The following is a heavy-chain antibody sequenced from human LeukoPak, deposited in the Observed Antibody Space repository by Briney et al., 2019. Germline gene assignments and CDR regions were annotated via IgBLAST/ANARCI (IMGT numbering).Heavy chain of an antibody. D-gene: IGHD5-24*01. V-gene: IGHV1-2*02. Sequence: ASVKVSCKASGYTFTSYAIHWVRQAPGQGLEWMGWITPSGGTNYPQKFQGRVAITWDTSITTAYMHLSRLTSDDTAVYYCARDRYGDGFAHLDYWGQGALVTVPS. CDR2: ITPSGGT. J-gene: IGHJ4*02. CDR3: ARDRYGDGFAHLDY. CDR1: GYTFTSYA.